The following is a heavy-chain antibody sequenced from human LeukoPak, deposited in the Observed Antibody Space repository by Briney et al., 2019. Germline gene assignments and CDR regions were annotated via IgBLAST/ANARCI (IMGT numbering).Heavy chain of an antibody. D-gene: IGHD3-10*01. CDR3: ARDFVYYYGSGSYYNEVYYFDY. J-gene: IGHJ4*02. CDR2: IKQDGREK. Sequence: GGSLRLSCAASGFTFSSYWMSWVRQAPGKGLEWVANIKQDGREKYYVDSVKGRFTISRDNAKNSLYLQMNSLRAEDTAVYYCARDFVYYYGSGSYYNEVYYFDYWGQGTLVTVSS. CDR1: GFTFSSYW. V-gene: IGHV3-7*01.